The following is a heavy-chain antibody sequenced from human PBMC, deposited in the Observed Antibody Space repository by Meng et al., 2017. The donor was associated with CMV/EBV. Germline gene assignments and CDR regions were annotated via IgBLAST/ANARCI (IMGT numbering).Heavy chain of an antibody. J-gene: IGHJ4*02. CDR3: ARDKSRRDGYNYGY. CDR2: ISYDGSNK. V-gene: IGHV3-30*04. Sequence: GESLKISCAASGFTFSSYAMHWVRQAPGKGLEWVAVISYDGSNKYYADSVKGRFPISRDNSKNTLYLQMNSLRAEDTAVYYCARDKSRRDGYNYGYWGQGTLVTVSS. D-gene: IGHD5-24*01. CDR1: GFTFSSYA.